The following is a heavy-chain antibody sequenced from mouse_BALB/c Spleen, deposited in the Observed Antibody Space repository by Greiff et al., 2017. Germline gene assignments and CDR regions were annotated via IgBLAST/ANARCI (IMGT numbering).Heavy chain of an antibody. CDR3: ARGYGRNWFAY. CDR1: GFTFSSYA. D-gene: IGHD1-2*01. J-gene: IGHJ3*01. V-gene: IGHV5-6-5*01. CDR2: ISSGGST. Sequence: EVQRVESGGGLVKPGGSLKLSCAASGFTFSSYAMSWVRQTPEKRLEWVASISSGGSTYYPDSVKGRFTISRDNARNILYLQMSSLRSEDTAMYYCARGYGRNWFAYWGQGTLVTVSA.